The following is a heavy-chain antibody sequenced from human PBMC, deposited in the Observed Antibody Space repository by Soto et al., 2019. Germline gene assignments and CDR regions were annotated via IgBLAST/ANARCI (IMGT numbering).Heavy chain of an antibody. CDR2: INHSGST. V-gene: IGHV4-34*01. CDR1: GGSFSGYY. Sequence: SETLSLTCAVYGGSFSGYYWSWIRQPPGKGLELIGEINHSGSTNYNPSLKSRVTISVDTSKNQFSLKLSSVTAADTAVYYCARGVATSHYYYYYYGMDVWGQGTTVTVSS. CDR3: ARGVATSHYYYYYYGMDV. D-gene: IGHD5-12*01. J-gene: IGHJ6*02.